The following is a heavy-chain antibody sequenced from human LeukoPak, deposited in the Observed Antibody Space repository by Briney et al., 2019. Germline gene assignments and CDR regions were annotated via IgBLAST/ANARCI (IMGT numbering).Heavy chain of an antibody. CDR2: IWYDGSNK. J-gene: IGHJ4*02. CDR3: ARDRLAYCGGDCYSAFDY. V-gene: IGHV3-33*08. CDR1: GSTFSSYG. D-gene: IGHD2-21*02. Sequence: GGSLRLSCAASGSTFSSYGMHWVRQAPGKGLEWVAVIWYDGSNKYYADSVKGRFTISRDNSKNTLYLQMNSLRAEDTAVYYCARDRLAYCGGDCYSAFDYWGQGTLVTVSS.